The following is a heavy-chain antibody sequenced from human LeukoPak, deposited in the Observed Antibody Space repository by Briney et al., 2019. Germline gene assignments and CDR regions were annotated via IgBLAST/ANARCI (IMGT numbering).Heavy chain of an antibody. D-gene: IGHD2-15*01. Sequence: ASVKVSCKASGYSFTSYYMHWVRQAPGQGLEWMGIINPSGGSTTYAQKFQGRVTMTRDMSTSTVYMELNSLRSEDTAVYYCARGYCSGGSCYSYYYYNYMDVWGKGATVTISS. V-gene: IGHV1-46*01. CDR2: INPSGGST. CDR3: ARGYCSGGSCYSYYYYNYMDV. J-gene: IGHJ6*03. CDR1: GYSFTSYY.